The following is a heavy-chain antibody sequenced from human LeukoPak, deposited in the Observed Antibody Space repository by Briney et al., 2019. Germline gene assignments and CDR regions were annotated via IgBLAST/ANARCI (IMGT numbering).Heavy chain of an antibody. CDR2: IYSGGST. Sequence: GGSLRLSCAASGFTVSSNYMSWVRQAPGKGLEWVSVIYSGGSTYYADSVKGRFTISRDNSKSTLYLQMNSLRAEDTAVYYCAKVINSGYYYYFDYWGQGTLVTVSS. V-gene: IGHV3-53*01. CDR1: GFTVSSNY. J-gene: IGHJ4*02. CDR3: AKVINSGYYYYFDY. D-gene: IGHD3-22*01.